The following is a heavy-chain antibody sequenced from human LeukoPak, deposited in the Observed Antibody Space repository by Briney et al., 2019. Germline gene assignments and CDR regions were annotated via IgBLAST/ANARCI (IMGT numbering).Heavy chain of an antibody. J-gene: IGHJ4*02. CDR2: IYYSGST. Sequence: SETLSLTCTVSGGSISSYYWSWIRQPPGKGLEGIGYIYYSGSTNYNPSLKSRVTISVDTSKNQFSLKLSSVTAADTAVYYCASGGSGGNYYFDYWGQGTLVTVSS. CDR3: ASGGSGGNYYFDY. V-gene: IGHV4-59*01. CDR1: GGSISSYY. D-gene: IGHD3-10*01.